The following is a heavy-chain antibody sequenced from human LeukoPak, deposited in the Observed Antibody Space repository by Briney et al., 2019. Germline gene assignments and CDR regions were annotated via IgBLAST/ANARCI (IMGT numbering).Heavy chain of an antibody. Sequence: GGSLRLSCAASGFTFSSYAMHWVRQAPGKGLEWVAVISSDGSYKYYADSVKGRFTISRDNSKSTLYLQMNSLRAEDTAVYYCARAYEYISSWYAFDIWGQGTMVTVSS. D-gene: IGHD6-13*01. CDR1: GFTFSSYA. J-gene: IGHJ3*02. V-gene: IGHV3-30*04. CDR3: ARAYEYISSWYAFDI. CDR2: ISSDGSYK.